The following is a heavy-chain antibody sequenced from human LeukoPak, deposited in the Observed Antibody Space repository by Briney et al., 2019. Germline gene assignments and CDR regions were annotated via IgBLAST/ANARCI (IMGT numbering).Heavy chain of an antibody. D-gene: IGHD3-22*01. CDR2: INTVATYI. V-gene: IGHV3-69-1*02. CDR3: ARLRRNGDSGGFYYYYDY. Sequence: GGSLRLSCAASGFTISDYYMSWVRQAPGKGLEWVSSINTVATYIYYADSVRGRFTISRDNAKNSVYLQMDSLRAEDTGVYYCARLRRNGDSGGFYYYYDYWGQGTLVIVSS. J-gene: IGHJ4*02. CDR1: GFTISDYY.